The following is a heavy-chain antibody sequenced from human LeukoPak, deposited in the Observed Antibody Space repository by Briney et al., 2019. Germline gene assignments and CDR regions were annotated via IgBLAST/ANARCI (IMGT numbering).Heavy chain of an antibody. Sequence: GGSLRLSCAASGFTFSNAWMSWVRQAPGKGLEWVANIKQDGSEKYYVDSVKGRFTISRDNAKNSLYLQMNSLRAEDTAVYYCARTARLYYYYYMDVWGKGTTVTVSS. D-gene: IGHD6-6*01. CDR3: ARTARLYYYYYMDV. V-gene: IGHV3-7*01. CDR1: GFTFSNAW. CDR2: IKQDGSEK. J-gene: IGHJ6*03.